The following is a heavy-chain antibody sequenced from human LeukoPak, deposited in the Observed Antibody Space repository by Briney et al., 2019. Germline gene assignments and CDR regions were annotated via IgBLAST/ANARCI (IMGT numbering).Heavy chain of an antibody. CDR3: ARHGGTVTTYDY. CDR1: GGSISSYY. D-gene: IGHD4-17*01. CDR2: IYYSGST. V-gene: IGHV4-59*08. J-gene: IGHJ4*02. Sequence: SETLSLTCTVSGGSISSYYWSWIRQPPGKGLEWIGYIYYSGSTNYNPSLRSRVTISVDTSKNQFSLKLSSVTAADTAVYYCARHGGTVTTYDYWGQGTLVTVSS.